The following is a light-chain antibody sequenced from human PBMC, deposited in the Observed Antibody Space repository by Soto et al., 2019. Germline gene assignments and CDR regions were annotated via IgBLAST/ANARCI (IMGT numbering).Light chain of an antibody. V-gene: IGKV1-33*01. CDR3: EQYDNPPL. J-gene: IGKJ5*01. Sequence: DIQMTQSPSSLSASVGDRVTITCQASQDISNYLNWYQQKPGKAPKLLIYDASNLETGVPSRFSGSGSGTDFTFTISSLQAEDIATYYCEQYDNPPLFGQGTRLEIK. CDR2: DAS. CDR1: QDISNY.